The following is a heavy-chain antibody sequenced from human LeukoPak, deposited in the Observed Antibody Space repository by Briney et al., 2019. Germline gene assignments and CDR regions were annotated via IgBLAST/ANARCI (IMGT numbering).Heavy chain of an antibody. J-gene: IGHJ4*02. CDR2: VYYSGST. D-gene: IGHD1-1*01. Sequence: PSETLSLTCVVSGGSVSGYYWGWIRQPPGRGLEWIGYVYYSGSTNYNPSFKSRITISVDTSRNQFSLKLSSVTAADTAVYYCARLTRRSGNYFDYWGQGTLVTVSS. CDR3: ARLTRRSGNYFDY. CDR1: GGSVSGYY. V-gene: IGHV4-59*02.